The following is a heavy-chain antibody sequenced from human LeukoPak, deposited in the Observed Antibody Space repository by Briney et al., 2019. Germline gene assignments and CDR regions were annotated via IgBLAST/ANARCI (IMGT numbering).Heavy chain of an antibody. V-gene: IGHV3-23*01. CDR1: GFTFSSYA. D-gene: IGHD3-22*01. CDR3: AKDFDSSGYYTLDY. J-gene: IGHJ4*02. CDR2: ISGSGGST. Sequence: PGGSLRLSCAASGFTFSSYAMSWVRQAPGKGLEWVSVISGSGGSTYYADSVKGRFTISRDNSRNTVYLQMNSLRAEDTAVYYCAKDFDSSGYYTLDYWGQGTLVTVSS.